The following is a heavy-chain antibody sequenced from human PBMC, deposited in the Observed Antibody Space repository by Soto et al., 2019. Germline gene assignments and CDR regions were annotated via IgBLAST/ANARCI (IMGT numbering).Heavy chain of an antibody. Sequence: QVQLQESGPGLVKPSETLSLTCTVSGGSVSSGSYYWSWIRQPPGKGLEWIGYIYYSGSTNYNPSLKSRVTISVDTTKYQYSLKLSSVTAADTAVYYFARLRSSYYYYGMDVWGQGTTVTVSS. V-gene: IGHV4-61*01. CDR2: IYYSGST. CDR3: ARLRSSYYYYGMDV. CDR1: GGSVSSGSYY. D-gene: IGHD6-19*01. J-gene: IGHJ6*02.